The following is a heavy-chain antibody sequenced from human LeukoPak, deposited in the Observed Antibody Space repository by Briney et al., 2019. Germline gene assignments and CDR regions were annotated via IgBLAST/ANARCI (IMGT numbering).Heavy chain of an antibody. J-gene: IGHJ5*02. D-gene: IGHD6-19*01. CDR1: GGSISSGTYY. V-gene: IGHV4-61*02. CDR2: IYTSGST. Sequence: ASETLSLTCTVSGGSISSGTYYWSWIRQPAGKGLEWIGRIYTSGSTNYNPSLKSRVTISLDPSKNQFSLKLSSVTAADTAVYYCARDGSGWLNWFDPWGQGTLATVSS. CDR3: ARDGSGWLNWFDP.